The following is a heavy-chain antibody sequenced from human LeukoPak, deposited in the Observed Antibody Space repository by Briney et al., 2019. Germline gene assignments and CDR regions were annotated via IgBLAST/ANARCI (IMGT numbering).Heavy chain of an antibody. D-gene: IGHD2-2*03. V-gene: IGHV1-2*02. J-gene: IGHJ4*02. CDR2: INPNSGGT. CDR1: GYTFTGYY. Sequence: GASVKVSCKASGYTFTGYYMHWVRQAPGQGLEWMGWINPNSGGTNYAQKFQGRVTMTRDTSISTAYMELSRLRSDDTAVYYCARALSPGYCSSTSCRDFDYWGRGTLVTVSS. CDR3: ARALSPGYCSSTSCRDFDY.